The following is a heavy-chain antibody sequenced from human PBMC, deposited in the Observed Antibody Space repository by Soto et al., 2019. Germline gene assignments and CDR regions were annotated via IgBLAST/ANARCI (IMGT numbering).Heavy chain of an antibody. D-gene: IGHD2-15*01. J-gene: IGHJ6*02. CDR1: GFTFDTYG. Sequence: QVQLVESGGGVVQPGGSLRLSCTTSGFTFDTYGMHWVRQAPGKGLEWVAIIWYDGSNKYYADSVKGRFTISRDNSKNTLYRQMNSLRAEDTAVYYCARADCTGAYCYSWPFNYGVDVWGQGTTVTVSS. CDR2: IWYDGSNK. CDR3: ARADCTGAYCYSWPFNYGVDV. V-gene: IGHV3-33*01.